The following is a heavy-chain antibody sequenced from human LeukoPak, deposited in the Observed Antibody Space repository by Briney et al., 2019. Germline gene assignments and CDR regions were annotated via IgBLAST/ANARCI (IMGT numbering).Heavy chain of an antibody. CDR2: ISGSGGST. J-gene: IGHJ4*02. CDR1: GFTFSSYA. Sequence: PGVSLRLSCAASGFTFSSYAMSWVRQAPGKGLEWVSAISGSGGSTYYADSVKGRFTISRDNSKNTLYLQMNSLRAEDTAVYYCACAFGYYYDSSGYLPDYWGQGTLVTVSS. D-gene: IGHD3-22*01. V-gene: IGHV3-23*01. CDR3: ACAFGYYYDSSGYLPDY.